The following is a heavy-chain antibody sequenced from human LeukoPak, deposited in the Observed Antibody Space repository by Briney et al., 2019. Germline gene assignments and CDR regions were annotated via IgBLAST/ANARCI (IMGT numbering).Heavy chain of an antibody. CDR1: GGSISSHY. D-gene: IGHD3-9*01. CDR2: IYYSGST. CDR3: ARGRYFDWGLDY. J-gene: IGHJ4*02. Sequence: SETLSLTCTVSGGSISSHYWSWIRQPPGKGLEWIGYIYYSGSTNYNPSLKSRVTISVDTSKNQFSLKLSSVTAADTAVYYCARGRYFDWGLDYWGQGTLVTVSS. V-gene: IGHV4-59*11.